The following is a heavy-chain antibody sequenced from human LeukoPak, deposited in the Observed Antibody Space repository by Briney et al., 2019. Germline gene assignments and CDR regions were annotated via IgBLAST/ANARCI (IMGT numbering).Heavy chain of an antibody. V-gene: IGHV3-21*01. CDR1: GFTFSSYS. J-gene: IGHJ6*03. D-gene: IGHD3-16*01. CDR2: ISSSSSYI. CDR3: AKRGYEDYYYYMDV. Sequence: GGSLRLSCAASGFTFSSYSMNWVRQAPGKGLEWVSSISSSSSYIYYADSVKGRFTISRDNAKNSLYLHMNSLRPEDTAVYYCAKRGYEDYYYYMDVWGKGTTVTISS.